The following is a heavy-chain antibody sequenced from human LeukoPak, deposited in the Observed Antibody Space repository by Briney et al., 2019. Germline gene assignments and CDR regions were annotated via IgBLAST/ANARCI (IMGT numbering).Heavy chain of an antibody. D-gene: IGHD1-26*01. CDR3: ARRFDIVGATTGGFDY. J-gene: IGHJ4*02. CDR2: IKQDGSEK. Sequence: GGSLRLSCAASGFTFSSYWMSWVRQAPGKGLEWVANIKQDGSEKYYVDSVKGRSTISRDNAKNSLYLQMNSLRAEDTAVYYCARRFDIVGATTGGFDYWGQGTLVTVSS. V-gene: IGHV3-7*01. CDR1: GFTFSSYW.